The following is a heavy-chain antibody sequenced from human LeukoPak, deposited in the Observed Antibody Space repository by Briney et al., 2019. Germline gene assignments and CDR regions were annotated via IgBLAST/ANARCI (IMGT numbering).Heavy chain of an antibody. J-gene: IGHJ6*02. Sequence: ETLPLTCIVSGGPISSYYWSWIRQPPGKGLEWIGYIYYIGRTNYNPSRKSRVTISVDTSKHQFSLKLSSVTAADTAVYYCASGRAYDFWSGYYPTTNYYYGMDVWGQGTTVTVSS. V-gene: IGHV4-59*01. CDR2: IYYIGRT. D-gene: IGHD3-3*01. CDR3: ASGRAYDFWSGYYPTTNYYYGMDV. CDR1: GGPISSYY.